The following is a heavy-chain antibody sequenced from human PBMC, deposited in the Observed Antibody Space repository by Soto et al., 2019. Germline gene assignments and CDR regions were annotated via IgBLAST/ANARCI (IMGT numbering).Heavy chain of an antibody. Sequence: EVQLVESGGGLVQPGGSLRLSCEASGFTFGTYLMTWVRQPPGKGLECVADIKPDGSERYYVDSVKGRFTISRDNAKNSLYLHMNSLRAEDTAVYYCATDLNWEHYWGQGTLVTVSS. CDR3: ATDLNWEHY. D-gene: IGHD7-27*01. V-gene: IGHV3-7*04. CDR1: GFTFGTYL. CDR2: IKPDGSER. J-gene: IGHJ4*02.